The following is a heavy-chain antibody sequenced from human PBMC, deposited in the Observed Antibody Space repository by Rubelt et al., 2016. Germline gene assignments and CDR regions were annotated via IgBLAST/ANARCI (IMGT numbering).Heavy chain of an antibody. CDR3: ARESIAAGADY. V-gene: IGHV4-39*07. CDR1: GGSISSSSYY. D-gene: IGHD6-25*01. Sequence: QLQLQESGPGLVKPSETLSLTCTVSGGSISSSSYYWGWIRQPPGKGLEWIGSIYYSGSTYYNPSLKSRVTISVDTSKNQFSLKLSSVTAADTAVYYCARESIAAGADYWGQGTLVTVSS. J-gene: IGHJ4*02. CDR2: IYYSGST.